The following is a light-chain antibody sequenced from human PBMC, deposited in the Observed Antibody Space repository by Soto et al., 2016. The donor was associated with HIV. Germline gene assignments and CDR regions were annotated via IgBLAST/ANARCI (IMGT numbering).Light chain of an antibody. Sequence: DIQLTQSPSSLSASIGDTVSITCRASQDIFNYLAWYQQKPGEVPKLLIFAAISLHSGVPSRFSGRGSGTQFTLTISSLQPEDIGTYYCTKYNNDVTFGGGTKVEI. CDR2: AAI. CDR3: TKYNNDVT. V-gene: IGKV1-27*01. CDR1: QDIFNY. J-gene: IGKJ4*01.